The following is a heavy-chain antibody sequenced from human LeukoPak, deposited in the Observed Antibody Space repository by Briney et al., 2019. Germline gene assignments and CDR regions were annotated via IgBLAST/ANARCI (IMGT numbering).Heavy chain of an antibody. CDR3: VKRGIMIRKVTIVGFHKEAYYFDC. CDR1: GLTFSNYA. V-gene: IGHV3-23*01. J-gene: IGHJ4*02. CDR2: ISDSGGST. Sequence: EGSLRLSCAASGLTFSNYAMSWVRQAPGKGLEWVSGISDSGGSTHYADSVKGRFIISRDNSKNTLYLQMNSLRAEDTAVYYCVKRGIMIRKVTIVGFHKEAYYFDCWGQGTLVTVSS. D-gene: IGHD3-10*01.